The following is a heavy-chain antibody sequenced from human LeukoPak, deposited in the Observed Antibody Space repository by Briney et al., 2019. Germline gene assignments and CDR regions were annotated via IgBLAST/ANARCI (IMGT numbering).Heavy chain of an antibody. CDR2: INHSGST. CDR3: ARDRMTRIGARPYYGIDF. J-gene: IGHJ6*02. CDR1: GGSFSGYY. D-gene: IGHD6-6*01. Sequence: SETLPLTCAVYGGSFSGYYWSWIRQPPGKGLEWIGEINHSGSTNYNPSLKSRVTISVDTSKNQFSLKMSSVTAADTAVYYCARDRMTRIGARPYYGIDFWGQGTMVTVSS. V-gene: IGHV4-34*01.